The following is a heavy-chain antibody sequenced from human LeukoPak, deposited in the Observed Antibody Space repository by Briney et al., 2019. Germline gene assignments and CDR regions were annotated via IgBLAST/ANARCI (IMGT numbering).Heavy chain of an antibody. Sequence: GGALRLSCAASGFTFSSYWMGWVRQAPGKGLEWVANINTEGYDKYYVDSLKGRFTISRDNANNSLYLQMDSLRAEDTAVYYCARALYNHGWFPDYFDYWGQGTLVTVSS. D-gene: IGHD6-19*01. CDR2: INTEGYDK. CDR1: GFTFSSYW. J-gene: IGHJ4*02. CDR3: ARALYNHGWFPDYFDY. V-gene: IGHV3-7*01.